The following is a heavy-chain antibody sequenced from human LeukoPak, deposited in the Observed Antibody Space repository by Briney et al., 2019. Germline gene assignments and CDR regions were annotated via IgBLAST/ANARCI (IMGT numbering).Heavy chain of an antibody. Sequence: GGSLGLSCAASGFTSSSYGMHWVRQAPGKGLEWVAVIWYDGSNKYYADSVKGRFTISRDNSKNTLYLQMNSLRAEDTAVYYCARGTVTREYYFDYWGQGTLVTVSS. CDR1: GFTSSSYG. V-gene: IGHV3-33*01. D-gene: IGHD4-17*01. CDR3: ARGTVTREYYFDY. J-gene: IGHJ4*02. CDR2: IWYDGSNK.